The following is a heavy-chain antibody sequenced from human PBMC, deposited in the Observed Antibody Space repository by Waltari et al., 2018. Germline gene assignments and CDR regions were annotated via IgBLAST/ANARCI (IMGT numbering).Heavy chain of an antibody. Sequence: QVQLVQSGAEVKKPGASVKVSCKASGYTFTSYAMHWMRQAPGQRLEWMGWINAGNGNTKYSQKFQGRVTITRDTSASTAYMELSSLRSEDTAVYYCAASYYYDSSGHNWFDPWGQGTLVTVSS. CDR3: AASYYYDSSGHNWFDP. CDR1: GYTFTSYA. V-gene: IGHV1-3*01. D-gene: IGHD3-22*01. J-gene: IGHJ5*02. CDR2: INAGNGNT.